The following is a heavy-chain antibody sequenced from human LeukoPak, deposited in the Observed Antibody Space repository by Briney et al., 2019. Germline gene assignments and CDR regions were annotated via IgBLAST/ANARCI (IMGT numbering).Heavy chain of an antibody. D-gene: IGHD6-19*01. Sequence: ASVTVSFKASGYTFTNYGISWVRQAPGQGGEGMGWISAYNSNTNYAQKLQGRVTMTTDTSTSTAYMELRSLRSDDTAVYYCARQWLVQDYYYGMDVWGQGTTVTVSS. CDR1: GYTFTNYG. CDR3: ARQWLVQDYYYGMDV. J-gene: IGHJ6*02. CDR2: ISAYNSNT. V-gene: IGHV1-18*01.